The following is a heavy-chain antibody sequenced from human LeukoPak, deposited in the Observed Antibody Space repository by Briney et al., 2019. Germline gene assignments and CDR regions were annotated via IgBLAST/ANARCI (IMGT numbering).Heavy chain of an antibody. Sequence: ASETLSLTCTVSGGSISSSSYYWGWIRQPRGKGLEWIGSIHYSGSTNYNPSLKSRVTISVDTSKNQFSLKLSSVTAADTAVYYCARVAMVYALECPWFDPWGQGTLVTVSS. D-gene: IGHD2-8*01. CDR3: ARVAMVYALECPWFDP. V-gene: IGHV4-39*07. J-gene: IGHJ5*02. CDR2: IHYSGST. CDR1: GGSISSSSYY.